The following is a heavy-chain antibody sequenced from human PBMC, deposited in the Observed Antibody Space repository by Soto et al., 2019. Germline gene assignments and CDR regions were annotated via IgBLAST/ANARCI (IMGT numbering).Heavy chain of an antibody. J-gene: IGHJ6*02. D-gene: IGHD1-26*01. CDR2: IYSGGST. Sequence: EVQLVETGGGLIQPGGSLRLSCAASGFTVSSNYMSWVRQAPGKGLEWVSVIYSGGSTYYADSVRGRFTISRDNSKNTLYLQMKSRRAEDTAVYYCARDPTATRHGMDVWGQGTTVTVSS. CDR3: ARDPTATRHGMDV. V-gene: IGHV3-53*02. CDR1: GFTVSSNY.